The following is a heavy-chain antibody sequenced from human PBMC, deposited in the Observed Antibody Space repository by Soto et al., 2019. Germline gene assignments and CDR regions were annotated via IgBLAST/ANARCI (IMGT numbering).Heavy chain of an antibody. V-gene: IGHV1-18*01. Sequence: ASVKVSCKASGYTFTSYGVSWVRQAPGQGLEWMGWISAYNGNTNYAQKLQGRVTMTTDTSTSTAYMELRSLRSDDTAVYYCARVTPENDAFDIWGQRTMVTVSS. CDR2: ISAYNGNT. CDR3: ARVTPENDAFDI. J-gene: IGHJ3*02. CDR1: GYTFTSYG.